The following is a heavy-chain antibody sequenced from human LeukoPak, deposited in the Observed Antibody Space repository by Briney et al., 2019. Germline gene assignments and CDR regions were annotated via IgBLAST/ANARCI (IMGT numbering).Heavy chain of an antibody. CDR2: IWSDGSRQ. CDR1: GFIFSSYA. J-gene: IGHJ5*02. CDR3: ARGVAQNGNPNYFDP. D-gene: IGHD2-15*01. Sequence: GTSLRLSCAASGFIFSSYAMHWVRQAPRTGLEWVAVIWSDGSRQYYLDSAKGRFTISRDNSKNTLYLQMNSLRAEDTAVYSCARGVAQNGNPNYFDPWGRGTLVTASS. V-gene: IGHV3-33*01.